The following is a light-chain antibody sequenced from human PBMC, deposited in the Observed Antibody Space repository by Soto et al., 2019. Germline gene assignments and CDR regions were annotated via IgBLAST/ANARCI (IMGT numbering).Light chain of an antibody. CDR1: QSVSRSY. CDR3: QQYGNSPRT. V-gene: IGKV3-20*01. Sequence: EIVLTQSPVTLSLSPGERATLSCRASQSVSRSYLAWYQQKPGQAPRLLIYDASSRATGIPDRFSGSGSGTDFTLTISRLEPEDFAVYYCQQYGNSPRTFGQGTKVDIK. CDR2: DAS. J-gene: IGKJ1*01.